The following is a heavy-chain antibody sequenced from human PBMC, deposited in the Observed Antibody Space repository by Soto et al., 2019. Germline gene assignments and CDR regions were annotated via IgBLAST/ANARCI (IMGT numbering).Heavy chain of an antibody. CDR2: ISGSGGST. CDR3: AKETAREGERIAVAGTFPPS. CDR1: GFTFSSYA. J-gene: IGHJ3*01. V-gene: IGHV3-23*01. Sequence: GGSLRLSCAASGFTFSSYAMSWVRQAPGKGLEWVSAISGSGGSTYYADSVKGRFTISRDNSKNTLYLQMNSLRAEDTAVYYCAKETAREGERIAVAGTFPPSWGQGTMVTVSS. D-gene: IGHD6-19*01.